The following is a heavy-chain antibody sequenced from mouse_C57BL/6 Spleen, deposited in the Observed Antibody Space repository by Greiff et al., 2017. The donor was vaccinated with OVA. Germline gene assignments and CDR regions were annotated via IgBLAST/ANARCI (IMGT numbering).Heavy chain of an antibody. CDR3: ARDYSNYDWYFDV. J-gene: IGHJ1*03. CDR1: GFTFSSYA. V-gene: IGHV5-4*01. D-gene: IGHD2-5*01. CDR2: ISDGGSYT. Sequence: EVQRVESGGGLVKPGGSLKLSCAASGFTFSSYAMSWVRQTPEKRLEWVATISDGGSYTYYPDNVKGRFTISRDNAKNNLYLQMSHLKSEDTAMYYCARDYSNYDWYFDVWGTGTTVTVSS.